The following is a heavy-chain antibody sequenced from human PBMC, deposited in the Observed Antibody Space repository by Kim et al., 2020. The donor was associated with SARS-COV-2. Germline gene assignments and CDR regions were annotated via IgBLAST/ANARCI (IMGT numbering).Heavy chain of an antibody. Sequence: GGSLRLSCAASGFTFSSYWMSWVRQAPGKGLEWVANIKQDGSEKYYVDSVKGRFTISRDNAKNSLYLQMNSLRAEDTAVYYCARDLVSVVTSSPPHYYYYYGMDVWGQGTTVTVSS. J-gene: IGHJ6*02. CDR3: ARDLVSVVTSSPPHYYYYYGMDV. CDR2: IKQDGSEK. V-gene: IGHV3-7*03. CDR1: GFTFSSYW. D-gene: IGHD2-21*02.